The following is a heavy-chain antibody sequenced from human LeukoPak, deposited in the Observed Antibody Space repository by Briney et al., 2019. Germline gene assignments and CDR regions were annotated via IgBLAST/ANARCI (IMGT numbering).Heavy chain of an antibody. J-gene: IGHJ6*03. CDR3: AREPEVSSSWYVYYYYYMDV. D-gene: IGHD6-13*01. Sequence: GGSLRLSCAASGFTFSSYSMNWVRQAPGKGLEWVSSISSSSSYIYYADSVKGRFTISRDNAKNSLYLQMNSLRAEDTAVYYCAREPEVSSSWYVYYYYYMDVWGKGTTVTVSS. V-gene: IGHV3-21*01. CDR2: ISSSSSYI. CDR1: GFTFSSYS.